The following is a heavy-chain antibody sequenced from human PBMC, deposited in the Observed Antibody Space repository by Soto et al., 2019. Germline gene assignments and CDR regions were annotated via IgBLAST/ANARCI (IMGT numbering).Heavy chain of an antibody. D-gene: IGHD1-26*01. Sequence: EVQLVESGGGLVQPGGSLRLSCAASGFNFGGSWMTWVRQALGKGLEWLAKINPDGSGEYYVDSVKGRFTISRDNAKSSLFFQMHSLRDEDTAVYFCAREHYFGPDYWGQGTLVTVSS. CDR3: AREHYFGPDY. J-gene: IGHJ4*02. CDR2: INPDGSGE. CDR1: GFNFGGSW. V-gene: IGHV3-7*04.